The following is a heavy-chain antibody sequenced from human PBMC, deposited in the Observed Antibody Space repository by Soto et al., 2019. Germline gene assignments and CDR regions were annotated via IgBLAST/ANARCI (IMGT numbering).Heavy chain of an antibody. J-gene: IGHJ4*02. CDR1: GGSISRGGYY. D-gene: IGHD5-12*01. CDR3: ARCRADIVATITDY. Sequence: QVQLQESGPGLVKPSQTLSLTCTVSGGSISRGGYYWSWIRQHPGKGLEWIGYIYYSGSTYYNPSLKSRVTISVDTSKNQFSLKLSSVTAADTAVYYCARCRADIVATITDYWGQGTLVTVSS. V-gene: IGHV4-31*03. CDR2: IYYSGST.